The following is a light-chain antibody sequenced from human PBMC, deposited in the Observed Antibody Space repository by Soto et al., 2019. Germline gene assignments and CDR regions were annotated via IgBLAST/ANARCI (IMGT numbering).Light chain of an antibody. V-gene: IGKV1-33*01. Sequence: DIQMTQSPSSLSASVGDRVIITCQASQDIKKYLNWYQQKPGKAPKLLIYETSNLETGVLSRFSGSGSGTDFTFTISTLQSEDLATYYCQQYDNIPLTFGPGTKVDIK. CDR3: QQYDNIPLT. CDR1: QDIKKY. J-gene: IGKJ3*01. CDR2: ETS.